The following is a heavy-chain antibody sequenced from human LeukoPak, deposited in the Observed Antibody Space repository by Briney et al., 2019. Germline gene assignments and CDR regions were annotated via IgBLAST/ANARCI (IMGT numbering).Heavy chain of an antibody. Sequence: GGSLRLSCAASGFTFSSYEMNWVRQAPGKGLEWVSYISSSGSTIYYADSVKGRFTISRDNAKNSLCLQMNSLRAEDTAVYYCARDRSYYDSSGYYWGQGTLVTVSS. J-gene: IGHJ4*02. D-gene: IGHD3-22*01. CDR2: ISSSGSTI. V-gene: IGHV3-48*03. CDR3: ARDRSYYDSSGYY. CDR1: GFTFSSYE.